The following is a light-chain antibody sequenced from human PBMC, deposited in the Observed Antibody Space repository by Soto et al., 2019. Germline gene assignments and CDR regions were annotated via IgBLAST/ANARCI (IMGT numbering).Light chain of an antibody. CDR3: SSYAGSSPYV. J-gene: IGLJ1*01. CDR2: EVS. V-gene: IGLV2-8*01. Sequence: QSELTQPPSASGSPGQSVTISCTGTSSDVGGYNYVSWYQQHPGKAPKLMIYEVSKRPSGVPDRFSGSKSGNTASLTVSGLQAEDEADYYCSSYAGSSPYVFGTGTRSPS. CDR1: SSDVGGYNY.